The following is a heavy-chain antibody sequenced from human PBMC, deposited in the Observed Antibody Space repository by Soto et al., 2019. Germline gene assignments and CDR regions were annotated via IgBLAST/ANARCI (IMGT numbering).Heavy chain of an antibody. CDR2: INGYNGNT. CDR1: GYTFTTYG. Sequence: QVQLVQSGAEVKKPGASVKVSCKASGYTFTTYGISWVRQAPGQGLEWMGWINGYNGNTNYAQKLQDRVTMTTDTATSTAYMELRSLRSDDTAVYYCARDPVAGTYFDYWGQGTLVTVSS. J-gene: IGHJ4*02. D-gene: IGHD6-19*01. CDR3: ARDPVAGTYFDY. V-gene: IGHV1-18*01.